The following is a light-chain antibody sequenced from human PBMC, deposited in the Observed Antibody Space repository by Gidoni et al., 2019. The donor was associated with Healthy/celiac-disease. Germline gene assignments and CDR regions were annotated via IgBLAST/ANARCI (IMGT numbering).Light chain of an antibody. J-gene: IGKJ1*01. CDR3: QKYNRAPRT. Sequence: DIQMTQSPSSLSASVGDRVTITFRASQGISNDLAWYQQKPGKVPKLLIYAASTLQSGVPSRFSGSGSGTDFTLTISSLQTEDVATYYCQKYNRAPRTFGQXTRVEIK. CDR2: AAS. CDR1: QGISND. V-gene: IGKV1-27*01.